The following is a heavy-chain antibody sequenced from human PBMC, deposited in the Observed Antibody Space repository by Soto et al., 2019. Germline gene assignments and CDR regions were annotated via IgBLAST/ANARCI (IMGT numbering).Heavy chain of an antibody. CDR1: GGTFSSYA. CDR3: AREYSSSLGYYYGMDV. CDR2: IIPIFGTA. J-gene: IGHJ6*02. V-gene: IGHV1-69*13. D-gene: IGHD6-13*01. Sequence: ASVKVSCKASGGTFSSYAISWVRQAPGQGLEWMGGIIPIFGTANYAQKFQGRVTITADESTSTAYMELSSLRSEDTAVYYCAREYSSSLGYYYGMDVWGQGTTVTVS.